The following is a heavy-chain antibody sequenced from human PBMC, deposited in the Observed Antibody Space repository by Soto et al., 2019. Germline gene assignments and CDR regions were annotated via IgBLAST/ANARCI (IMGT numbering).Heavy chain of an antibody. V-gene: IGHV3-21*01. Sequence: EVQLVESGGGLVKPGGSLRLSCAASGFTFSSYSMNWVRQAPGKGLEWVSSISSSSSYIYYADSVKGRFTNSRDNAKNSLAQQMNGLRAEATAVYYCARAYCSSTSCYLFPDYWGKGTLVTVSS. CDR1: GFTFSSYS. D-gene: IGHD2-2*01. CDR3: ARAYCSSTSCYLFPDY. J-gene: IGHJ4*02. CDR2: ISSSSSYI.